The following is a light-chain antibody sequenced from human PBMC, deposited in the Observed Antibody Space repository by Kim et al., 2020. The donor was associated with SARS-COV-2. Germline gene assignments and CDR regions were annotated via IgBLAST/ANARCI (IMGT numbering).Light chain of an antibody. V-gene: IGKV3-15*01. Sequence: SPGERATLACRASQTVTTTLARYQQKPGQASRCLIKGASTRATSVPARCSGSGSGRDFTLTISSRQSEDFAVYYCQQYYSWPPWTFGQGTKVDIK. CDR1: QTVTTT. CDR2: GAS. J-gene: IGKJ1*01. CDR3: QQYYSWPPWT.